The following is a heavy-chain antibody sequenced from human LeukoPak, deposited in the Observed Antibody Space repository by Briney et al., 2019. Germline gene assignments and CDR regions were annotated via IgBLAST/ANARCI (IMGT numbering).Heavy chain of an antibody. CDR1: GYTFTSYD. D-gene: IGHD3-3*01. CDR2: MNPNSGNT. J-gene: IGHJ4*02. CDR3: ATTLRGDFWSGYQYYFDY. V-gene: IGHV1-8*01. Sequence: ASVKVSCTASGYTFTSYDINWVRQAPGQGLEWMGWMNPNSGNTGYAQKFQGRVTMTRNTSISTAYMELSSLRSEDTAVYYCATTLRGDFWSGYQYYFDYWGQGTLVTVSS.